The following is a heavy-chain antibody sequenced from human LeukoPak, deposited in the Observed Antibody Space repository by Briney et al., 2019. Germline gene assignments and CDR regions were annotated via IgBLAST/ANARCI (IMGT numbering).Heavy chain of an antibody. CDR2: ISYDGSNK. Sequence: PGRSLRLSCAASGFTFSSYAMHWVRQAPGKGLEWVAVISYDGSNKYYADSVKGRFTISRDNSKNTLYLQMNSLRAEDTAVYYCAKERFGELSPADYWGQGTLVTVSS. D-gene: IGHD3-10*01. CDR1: GFTFSSYA. V-gene: IGHV3-30*04. CDR3: AKERFGELSPADY. J-gene: IGHJ4*02.